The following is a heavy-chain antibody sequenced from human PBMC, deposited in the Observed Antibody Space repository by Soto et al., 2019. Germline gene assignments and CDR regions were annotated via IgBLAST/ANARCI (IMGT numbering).Heavy chain of an antibody. J-gene: IGHJ6*02. CDR2: IIPIFGTA. CDR3: ASTPDYYGSGSYYNDLGYYYGMDV. V-gene: IGHV1-69*13. Sequence: ASVKVSCKASGGTFSSYAISWVRQAPGQWLEWMGGIIPIFGTANYAQKFQGRVTITADESTSTAYMELSSLRSEDTAVYYCASTPDYYGSGSYYNDLGYYYGMDVWGQGTTVTVSS. CDR1: GGTFSSYA. D-gene: IGHD3-10*01.